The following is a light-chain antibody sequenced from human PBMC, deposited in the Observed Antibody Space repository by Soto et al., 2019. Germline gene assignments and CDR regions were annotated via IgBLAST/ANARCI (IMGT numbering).Light chain of an antibody. Sequence: DVVMTQSPLSLPVTLGQPASISCRSSQSLVYSDGNTYLNWFLQRPGQSPRRLIYKVSNRDSGVPDRFSGSGSGTDFTLKISRVEAEDVGVSYCMQGTHWPWTFGQGTNVEIK. CDR3: MQGTHWPWT. V-gene: IGKV2-30*01. J-gene: IGKJ1*01. CDR2: KVS. CDR1: QSLVYSDGNTY.